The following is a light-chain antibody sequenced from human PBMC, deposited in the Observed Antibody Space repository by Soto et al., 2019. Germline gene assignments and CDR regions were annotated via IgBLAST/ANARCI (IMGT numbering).Light chain of an antibody. V-gene: IGLV2-8*01. CDR3: SSYAGSNNQV. CDR2: EVS. J-gene: IGLJ1*01. Sequence: QSALTQPPSASGSPGQSVTISCTGTSSDVGGYNYVSWYQQHPGRAPKLMIYEVSKRPSGVPDRFSGSKSGNTASLTVSGIQTEDEAYYYCSSYAGSNNQVFGTGTKLTVL. CDR1: SSDVGGYNY.